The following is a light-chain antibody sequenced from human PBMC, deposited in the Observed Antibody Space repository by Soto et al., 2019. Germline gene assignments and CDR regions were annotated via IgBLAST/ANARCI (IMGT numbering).Light chain of an antibody. CDR1: SSNFGAGYD. Sequence: QSVLTQPPSVSGAPGQRVTISCTGSSSNFGAGYDVHWYQQLPGTAPKLLIYANNNRPSGVPERFSGSKSGTSASLAITGLRAEDEADYYCSSYTSSSTLDVFGTGTKVTVL. CDR3: SSYTSSSTLDV. V-gene: IGLV1-40*01. J-gene: IGLJ1*01. CDR2: ANN.